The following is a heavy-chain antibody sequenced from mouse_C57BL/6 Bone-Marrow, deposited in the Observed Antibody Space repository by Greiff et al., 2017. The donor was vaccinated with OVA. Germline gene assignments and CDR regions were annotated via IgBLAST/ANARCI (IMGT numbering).Heavy chain of an antibody. CDR2: ISSGGSYT. Sequence: EVKLVESGGDLVKPGGSLKLSCAASGFTFSSYGMSWVRQTPDKRLEWVATISSGGSYTYYPDSVKGRFTIARDNAKNPLYLQMSSLKSEDTAMYYCARKNYGYRVLHWYFDVWGTGTTVTVSS. J-gene: IGHJ1*03. CDR1: GFTFSSYG. CDR3: ARKNYGYRVLHWYFDV. V-gene: IGHV5-6*01. D-gene: IGHD2-2*01.